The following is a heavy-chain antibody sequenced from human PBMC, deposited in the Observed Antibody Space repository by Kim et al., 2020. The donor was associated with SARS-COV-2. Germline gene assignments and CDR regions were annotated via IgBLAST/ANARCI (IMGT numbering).Heavy chain of an antibody. J-gene: IGHJ4*01. CDR2: INDSGSA. CDR3: ARRPSDFDW. CDR1: SGSFRGYA. Sequence: SETLSLTCAVYSGSFRGYAWSWVRQSPGMGLQWIGEINDSGSAKYNPSLKSRLTLSVDASKNQFSLKLFSVTAADTAIYYCARRPSDFDWLGHGSPVTVS. V-gene: IGHV4-34*01.